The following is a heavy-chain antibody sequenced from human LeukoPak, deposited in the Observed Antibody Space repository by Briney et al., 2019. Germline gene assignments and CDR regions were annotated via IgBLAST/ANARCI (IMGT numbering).Heavy chain of an antibody. CDR2: IYYSGIT. Sequence: SETLSLTCAVSGGSISSHYWTWIRQPPGQGMDWIGYIYYSGITNYNPSLKSRVTISVDTSNNQSSLKLSSVTAADTAVYYCARAVRTYYDFWSGYSLDAFDIWGQGTMVTVSS. V-gene: IGHV4-59*11. CDR3: ARAVRTYYDFWSGYSLDAFDI. CDR1: GGSISSHY. D-gene: IGHD3-3*01. J-gene: IGHJ3*02.